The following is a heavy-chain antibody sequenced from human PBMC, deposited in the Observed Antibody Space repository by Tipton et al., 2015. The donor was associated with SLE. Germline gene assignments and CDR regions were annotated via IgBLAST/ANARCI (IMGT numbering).Heavy chain of an antibody. V-gene: IGHV3-7*03. D-gene: IGHD1-7*01. CDR2: IKQDGSEK. J-gene: IGHJ3*02. CDR1: GFTFSSYW. Sequence: SLRLSCAASGFTFSSYWMSWVRQAPGKGLEWVANIKQDGSEKYYVDSVKGRFTISRDNAKNTLYLQMNSLRAEDTAVYYCAKGGNYADAFDIWGQGTMVTVSS. CDR3: AKGGNYADAFDI.